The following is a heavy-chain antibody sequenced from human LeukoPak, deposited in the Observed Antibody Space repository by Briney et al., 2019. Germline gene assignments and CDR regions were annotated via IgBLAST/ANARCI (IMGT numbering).Heavy chain of an antibody. CDR2: ISWNSGSI. J-gene: IGHJ4*02. V-gene: IGHV3-9*01. CDR1: GFTFDDYA. Sequence: GGSLRLSCAASGFTFDDYAMHWVRQAPGKGLEWVSGISWNSGSIGYADSVKGRFTISRDNAKNSLYLQMNSLRAEDTALYYCAKDKGTTWRYYFDYWGQGTLVTVSS. CDR3: AKDKGTTWRYYFDY. D-gene: IGHD1-1*01.